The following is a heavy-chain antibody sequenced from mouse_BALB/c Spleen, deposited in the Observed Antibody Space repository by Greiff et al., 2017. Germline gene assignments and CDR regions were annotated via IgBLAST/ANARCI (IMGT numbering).Heavy chain of an antibody. CDR3: ARDYYGSSYVSYWYFDV. CDR2: IWGDGST. Sequence: VKVVESGPGLVAPSQSLSITCTVSGFSLTGYGVNWVRQPPGKGLEWLGMIWGDGSTDYNSALKSRLSISKDNSKSQVFLKMNSLQTDDTARYYCARDYYGSSYVSYWYFDVWGAGTTVTVSS. D-gene: IGHD1-1*01. J-gene: IGHJ1*01. CDR1: GFSLTGYG. V-gene: IGHV2-6-7*01.